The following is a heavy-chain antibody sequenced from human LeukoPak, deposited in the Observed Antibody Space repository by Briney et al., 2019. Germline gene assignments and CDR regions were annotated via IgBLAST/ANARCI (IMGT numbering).Heavy chain of an antibody. D-gene: IGHD3-10*01. V-gene: IGHV4-39*07. CDR1: GGSISSSSYY. CDR3: ARDGYYYYGSGSYSLPFDY. CDR2: IYYSGST. Sequence: SETLSLTCTVSGGSISSSSYYWGWIRQPPGKGLEWIGSIYYSGSTYYNPSLKSRVTISVDTSKNQFSLKLSSVTAADTAVYYCARDGYYYYGSGSYSLPFDYWGQGTLVTVSS. J-gene: IGHJ4*02.